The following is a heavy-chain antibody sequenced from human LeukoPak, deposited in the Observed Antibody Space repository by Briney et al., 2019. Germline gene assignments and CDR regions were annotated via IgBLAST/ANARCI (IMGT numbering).Heavy chain of an antibody. CDR1: GFIFNNYG. V-gene: IGHV3-23*01. J-gene: IGHJ4*02. CDR2: ISNDGGGT. D-gene: IGHD3-22*01. CDR3: AKGSSGYFFDL. Sequence: GGSLRLAWAASGFIFNNYGLVWVRQAPGKVLEWVSAISNDGGGTTYADFVKGRFSVSRDNSKNTLFLQMNSLRAEDTALYYCAKGSSGYFFDLWGQGTLVTVSS.